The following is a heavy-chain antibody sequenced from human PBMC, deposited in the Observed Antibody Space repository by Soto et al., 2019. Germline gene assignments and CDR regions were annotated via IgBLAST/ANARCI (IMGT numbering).Heavy chain of an antibody. J-gene: IGHJ3*02. CDR1: GYTFTSYA. CDR3: ARDPATEVYYYDSSGYNDAFDI. CDR2: INAGNGNT. D-gene: IGHD3-22*01. V-gene: IGHV1-3*01. Sequence: ASVKVSCKASGYTFTSYAMHWVRQAPGQRLEWMGWINAGNGNTKYSQKFQGRVTITRDTSASTAYMELSSLRAEDTAVYYCARDPATEVYYYDSSGYNDAFDIWGQGTMVTVSS.